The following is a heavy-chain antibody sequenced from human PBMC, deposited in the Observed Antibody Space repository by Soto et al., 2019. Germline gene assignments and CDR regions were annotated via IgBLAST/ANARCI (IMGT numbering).Heavy chain of an antibody. V-gene: IGHV3-23*01. Sequence: GGSLRLSCAASGFTFSSYAMSWVRQAPGKGLEWVSAISGSGGSTYYADSVKGRFTISRDNSKNTLYLQMNSLRAEDTAVYYCAKDFVEDIVVVPAARIVFSGFDYWGQGTLVTVSS. CDR1: GFTFSSYA. J-gene: IGHJ4*02. D-gene: IGHD2-2*01. CDR2: ISGSGGST. CDR3: AKDFVEDIVVVPAARIVFSGFDY.